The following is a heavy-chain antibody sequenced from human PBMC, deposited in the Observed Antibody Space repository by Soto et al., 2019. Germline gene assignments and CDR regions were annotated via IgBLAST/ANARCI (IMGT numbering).Heavy chain of an antibody. V-gene: IGHV4-61*01. CDR3: AKGIAARPRYGMDV. J-gene: IGHJ6*02. D-gene: IGHD6-6*01. Sequence: SETLSLTCTVSGDSVSSDNCYWTWIRQPPGKGLEWIGYIYSSGSTNYNPSLKSRVTISVDTSRNQFSLKLTSVTAADTAVYYCAKGIAARPRYGMDVWGQGTTVTVSS. CDR1: GDSVSSDNCY. CDR2: IYSSGST.